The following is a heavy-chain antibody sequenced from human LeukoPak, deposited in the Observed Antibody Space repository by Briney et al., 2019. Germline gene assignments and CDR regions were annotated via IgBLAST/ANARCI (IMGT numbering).Heavy chain of an antibody. CDR3: ARPRYYDFWSGYTIGAFDT. J-gene: IGHJ3*02. Sequence: GESLKISCKGSGYSFTSYWIGWVRQMPGKGLEWMGIIYPGDSDTRYSPSFQGQVTISADKSISTAYLQWSSLKASDTAMYYCARPRYYDFWSGYTIGAFDTWGQGTMVTVSS. D-gene: IGHD3-3*01. CDR1: GYSFTSYW. CDR2: IYPGDSDT. V-gene: IGHV5-51*01.